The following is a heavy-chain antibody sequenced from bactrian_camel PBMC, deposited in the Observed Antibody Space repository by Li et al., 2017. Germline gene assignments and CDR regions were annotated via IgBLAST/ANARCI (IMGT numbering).Heavy chain of an antibody. CDR3: AADMVNAIFGQTTGVGQLGMTT. D-gene: IGHD8*01. J-gene: IGHJ4*01. V-gene: IGHV3S53*01. CDR2: IAGDGRT. Sequence: HVQLVESGGGSVQAGGSLRLSCVASGYTLPMNMGWFRRLPGQEREGVAAIAGDGRTNYADSVKGRFTISQDNAKNTVYLQMNSLKPEDTAVYYCAADMVNAIFGQTTGVGQLGMTTGARGPRSPSP. CDR1: GYTLPMN.